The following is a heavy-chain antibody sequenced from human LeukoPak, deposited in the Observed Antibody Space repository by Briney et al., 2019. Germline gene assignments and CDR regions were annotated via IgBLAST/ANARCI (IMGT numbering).Heavy chain of an antibody. Sequence: GESLKISCQGSGYSFTSYWFGWVRQMPGKSLEWMGIIYPRDSDTKYSPSFQGQVTISADKSISPAYLQWSSLKASDTAMCYCARRSGDNSSGWYYFDYWGQGTLVTVSS. D-gene: IGHD6-19*01. CDR2: IYPRDSDT. V-gene: IGHV5-51*01. CDR3: ARRSGDNSSGWYYFDY. CDR1: GYSFTSYW. J-gene: IGHJ4*02.